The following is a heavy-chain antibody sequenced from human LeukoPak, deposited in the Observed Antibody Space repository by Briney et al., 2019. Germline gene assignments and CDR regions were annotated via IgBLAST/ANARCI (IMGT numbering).Heavy chain of an antibody. CDR1: GGSISSGGYH. CDR2: IYYTGST. CDR3: ARGTYISSTWYYFDH. D-gene: IGHD2-2*01. J-gene: IGHJ4*02. Sequence: PSQTLSLTCAVSGGSISSGGYHWGWIRQPPGKGLEWIGNIYYTGSTYYNPSLKSRVTISVDTSKNQCSLKLISVTAADTAVYYCARGTYISSTWYYFDHWGQGTLVTVSS. V-gene: IGHV4-39*01.